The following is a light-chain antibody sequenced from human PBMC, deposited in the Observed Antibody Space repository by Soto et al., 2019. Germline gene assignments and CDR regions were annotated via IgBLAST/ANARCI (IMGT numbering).Light chain of an antibody. CDR1: TSDVGGYNY. V-gene: IGLV2-14*01. CDR2: EVT. Sequence: QSALAEPAAVSGSLGQSITISCTGTTSDVGGYNYVSWYQQHPGKAPILMIYEVTNRPSGVSNRFSGSKSSNTASLTISGLQVEDEAEYYCGSYTGSIPHVFGTGTKVTVL. CDR3: GSYTGSIPHV. J-gene: IGLJ1*01.